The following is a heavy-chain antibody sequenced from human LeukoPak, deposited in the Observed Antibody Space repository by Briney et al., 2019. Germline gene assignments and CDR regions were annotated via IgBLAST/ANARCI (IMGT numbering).Heavy chain of an antibody. CDR1: GFTFSSYG. CDR2: ISGSSGST. CDR3: ARSYSLADIYFGY. J-gene: IGHJ4*02. D-gene: IGHD2-15*01. Sequence: VGTLRLSCAASGFTFSSYGMSWVRQAPGQGLEWVSAISGSSGSTYYADTVQGRVTISRDNSKNSMYLQMNRLRAEDPAVSYCARSYSLADIYFGYWGQGTLVTVSS. V-gene: IGHV3-23*01.